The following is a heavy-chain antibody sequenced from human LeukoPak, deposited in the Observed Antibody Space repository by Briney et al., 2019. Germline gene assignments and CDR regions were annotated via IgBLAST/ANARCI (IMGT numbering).Heavy chain of an antibody. CDR2: MQLDGSVK. CDR3: AKDSGQWLNNWYFDL. V-gene: IGHV3-30*02. Sequence: GGSLRLSCAASGFTFSNYGTHWVRQAPGKGLEWVTFMQLDGSVKFYADSVKGRFTISRDNSKNTVYLQMTSLRTEDTAVYYCAKDSGQWLNNWYFDLWGRGTLVTVSS. CDR1: GFTFSNYG. J-gene: IGHJ2*01. D-gene: IGHD6-19*01.